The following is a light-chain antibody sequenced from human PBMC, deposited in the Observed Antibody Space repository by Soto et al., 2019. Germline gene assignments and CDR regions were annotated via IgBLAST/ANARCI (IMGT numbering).Light chain of an antibody. J-gene: IGKJ2*01. Sequence: DIMMTQSPDSLAVSLGERATINCKSSQSVLYSSNNKNYLTWYQQKPGQPPKLLIYWASTRESGVPDRFSGSGAGTDLPLTISSLQAEDVAVYYCQQYYNTPYTFGQGTKLEIK. CDR2: WAS. CDR1: QSVLYSSNNKNY. V-gene: IGKV4-1*01. CDR3: QQYYNTPYT.